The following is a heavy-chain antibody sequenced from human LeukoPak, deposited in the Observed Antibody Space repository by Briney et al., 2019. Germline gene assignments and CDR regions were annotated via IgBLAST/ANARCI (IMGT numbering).Heavy chain of an antibody. V-gene: IGHV3-66*01. CDR2: XXSGGST. J-gene: IGHJ4*02. CDR3: AREGWSSSSWYLPLGFDY. CDR1: GFTVSSXY. D-gene: IGHD6-13*01. Sequence: XGSXXXXXXASGFTVSSXYXXXVRXXXGXGXXXXXXXXSGGSTYYADSVKGRFTISRDNAKNSLYLQMNSLRAEDTAVYYCAREGWSSSSWYLPLGFDYWGQGTLVTVSS.